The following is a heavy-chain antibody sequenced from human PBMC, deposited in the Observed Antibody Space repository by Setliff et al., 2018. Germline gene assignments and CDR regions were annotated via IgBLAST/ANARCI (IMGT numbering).Heavy chain of an antibody. V-gene: IGHV4-61*09. CDR3: ARGLTPTINYYYYYMDV. CDR1: GGSISSGSYY. Sequence: SETLSLTCTVSGGSISSGSYYWSWIRQPAGKGLEWIGHIYTSGSTNYNPSLKSRVTISVGTSKNQFSLKLSSVTAADTAVYYCARGLTPTINYYYYYMDVWGKGTTVTVSS. J-gene: IGHJ6*03. CDR2: IYTSGST. D-gene: IGHD3-9*01.